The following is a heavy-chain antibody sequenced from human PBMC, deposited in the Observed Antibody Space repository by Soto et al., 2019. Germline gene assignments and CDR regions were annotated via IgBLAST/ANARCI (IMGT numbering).Heavy chain of an antibody. CDR2: IWYDGSNK. J-gene: IGHJ6*02. CDR3: ARGSSSSRVYYYYGMDV. CDR1: GFTFSSYG. V-gene: IGHV3-33*01. D-gene: IGHD6-6*01. Sequence: QVQLVESGGGVVQPGRSLRLSCAASGFTFSSYGMHWVRQAPGKGLEWVAVIWYDGSNKYYADSVKGRFTISRDNSKNTPYLQMNSLRAEDTAVYYCARGSSSSRVYYYYGMDVWGQGTTVTVSS.